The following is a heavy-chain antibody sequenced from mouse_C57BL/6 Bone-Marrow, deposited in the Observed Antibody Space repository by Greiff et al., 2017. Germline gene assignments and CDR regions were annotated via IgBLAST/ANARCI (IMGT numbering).Heavy chain of an antibody. D-gene: IGHD2-4*01. CDR1: GFTFSSYA. J-gene: IGHJ3*01. CDR2: ISSGGVYI. Sequence: EVQRVESGEGLVKPGGSLPLSCAASGFTFSSYAMSWVRPTPETRLEWVAYISSGGVYIYYADTVKGRFTISRDNAKNTLYLQMSSLKSEDTAMYYCTRVRVYDYDGFAYWGQGTLVTVSA. CDR3: TRVRVYDYDGFAY. V-gene: IGHV5-9-1*02.